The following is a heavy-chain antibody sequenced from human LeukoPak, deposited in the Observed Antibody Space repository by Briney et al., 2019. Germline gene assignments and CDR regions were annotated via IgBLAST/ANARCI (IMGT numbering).Heavy chain of an antibody. CDR2: ISYDGSNK. J-gene: IGHJ4*02. V-gene: IGHV3-30*18. CDR3: ANLPAY. D-gene: IGHD2-2*01. CDR1: GFTFNSYD. Sequence: GGSLRLSCAASGFTFNSYDIHWVRQAPGKGPERVAVISYDGSNKVDADSVKGRFTISRDNSKNTLSLQMNSLRAEDTAVYYCANLPAYGGQGTLVTVSS.